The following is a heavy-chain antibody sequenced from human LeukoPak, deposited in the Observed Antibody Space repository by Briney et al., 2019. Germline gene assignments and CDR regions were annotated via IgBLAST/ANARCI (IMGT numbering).Heavy chain of an antibody. CDR2: IYYSGST. Sequence: SETLSLTCTVSGGSISSSSYYWGWIRPPPGKGLEWIGSIYYSGSTYYNPSLKSRVTISVDTSKNQFSLKLSSVTAADTAVYYCARVLLAYNWFDPWGQGTLVTVSS. CDR1: GGSISSSSYY. D-gene: IGHD2-8*02. V-gene: IGHV4-39*07. J-gene: IGHJ5*02. CDR3: ARVLLAYNWFDP.